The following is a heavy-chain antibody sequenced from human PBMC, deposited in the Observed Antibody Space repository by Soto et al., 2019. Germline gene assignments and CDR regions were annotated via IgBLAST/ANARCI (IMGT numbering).Heavy chain of an antibody. J-gene: IGHJ4*02. V-gene: IGHV4-31*03. CDR1: GGSISSGGYY. CDR2: IHYSGST. D-gene: IGHD3-10*01. CDR3: ASSDRLWFGAITTSPPLDY. Sequence: PSETLSLTCTVSGGSISSGGYYWSWIRQHPGKGLEWIGYIHYSGSTYYNPSLKSRVTISVDTSKNQFSLKLSSVTAADTAVYYCASSDRLWFGAITTSPPLDYWGQGTLVTVSS.